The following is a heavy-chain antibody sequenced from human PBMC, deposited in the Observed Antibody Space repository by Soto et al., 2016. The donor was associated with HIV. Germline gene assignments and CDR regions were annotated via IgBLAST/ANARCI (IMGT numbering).Heavy chain of an antibody. Sequence: EVQLVESGGLGPAGGSLRLTCAASGFSFSTYGFHWVRQAPGKGLEHVSSISTTGGNTYYADSLKGRFTISRDNSKNTLYLQMNSLTVDDMAVYFCARGVERHFYMDVWGKGTTVTVSS. CDR2: ISTTGGNT. CDR3: ARGVERHFYMDV. V-gene: IGHV3-64*02. CDR1: GFSFSTYG. D-gene: IGHD3-10*01. J-gene: IGHJ6*03.